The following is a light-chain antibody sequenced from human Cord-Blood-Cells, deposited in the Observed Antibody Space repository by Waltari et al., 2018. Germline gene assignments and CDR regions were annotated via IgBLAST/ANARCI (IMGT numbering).Light chain of an antibody. V-gene: IGKV3-15*01. CDR2: GAS. J-gene: IGKJ5*01. CDR1: QSVSSN. Sequence: EIVMTQSPATLSVCPGERATLSCRASQSVSSNLAWYQQKPGQAPRLLIYGASTRATGIPARFSGSGSGTEFTLTISSLQSEDFAVYYCQQYNNWRITFGQGTRLEIK. CDR3: QQYNNWRIT.